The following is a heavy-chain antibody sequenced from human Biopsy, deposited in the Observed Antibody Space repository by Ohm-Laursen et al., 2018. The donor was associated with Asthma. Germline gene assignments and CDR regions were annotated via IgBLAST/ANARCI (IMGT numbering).Heavy chain of an antibody. Sequence: SLRLSCSASGFTFDDYAMHWARQAPGKGLEWVSGISWNSGSIGYADSVKGRFTISRDNAKNSLYLQMNSLRAEDTALYYCAKGEWELLEANFDYWGQGTLVTVSS. D-gene: IGHD1-26*01. CDR2: ISWNSGSI. CDR1: GFTFDDYA. J-gene: IGHJ4*02. V-gene: IGHV3-9*01. CDR3: AKGEWELLEANFDY.